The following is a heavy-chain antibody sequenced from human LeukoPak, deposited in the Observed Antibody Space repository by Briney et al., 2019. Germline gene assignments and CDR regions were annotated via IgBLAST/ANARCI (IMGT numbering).Heavy chain of an antibody. CDR3: ARGLHSGFPSGYSGGFYYMDV. V-gene: IGHV4-59*01. J-gene: IGHJ6*03. D-gene: IGHD3-3*01. Sequence: SETLSLTCTVSGGSINNYYWSWIRQPPGKGLEWIGFISCSGSARYNPSLKSRLTMSVGAPKKQFYLELNSVTSADTAIYYCARGLHSGFPSGYSGGFYYMDVWGKGTAVTVSS. CDR2: ISCSGSA. CDR1: GGSINNYY.